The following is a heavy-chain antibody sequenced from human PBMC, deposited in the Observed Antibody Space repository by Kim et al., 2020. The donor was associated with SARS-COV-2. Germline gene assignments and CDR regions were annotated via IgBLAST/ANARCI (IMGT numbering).Heavy chain of an antibody. CDR3: ARRDEIYCSGGSCYLFDY. CDR1: GYSFTSYW. J-gene: IGHJ4*02. D-gene: IGHD2-15*01. Sequence: GESLKISCKGSGYSFTSYWIGWVRQMPGKGLEWMGIIYPGDSDTRYSPSFQGQVTISADKSISTAYLQWSSLKASDTAMYYCARRDEIYCSGGSCYLFDYWGQGTLVTVSS. V-gene: IGHV5-51*01. CDR2: IYPGDSDT.